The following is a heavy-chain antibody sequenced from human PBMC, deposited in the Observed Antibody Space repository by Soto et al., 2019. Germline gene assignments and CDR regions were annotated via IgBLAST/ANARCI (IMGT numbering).Heavy chain of an antibody. D-gene: IGHD3-10*01. V-gene: IGHV4-61*08. J-gene: IGHJ6*02. CDR2: IYYSGSS. Sequence: GGACWTFIRKPPVKELDWIGYIYYSGSSNYNPSLKSRVTISVDTSKNQFSLKLSSVTAADTAVYYCARDPFLGVIKTPYYYYSGMDVWGQGTTVPVSS. CDR1: GGAC. CDR3: ARDPFLGVIKTPYYYYSGMDV.